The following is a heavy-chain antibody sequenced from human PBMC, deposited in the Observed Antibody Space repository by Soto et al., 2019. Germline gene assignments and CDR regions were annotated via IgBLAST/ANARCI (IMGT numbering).Heavy chain of an antibody. J-gene: IGHJ6*01. CDR2: IYYGGST. CDR1: GVPITTFY. D-gene: IGHD3-10*01. V-gene: IGHV4-59*07. Sequence: QVQLQESGPALVRPSDSLSLMCSVSGVPITTFYWSWIRQAPGKGLEYIGYIYYGGSTHYNPALKSRVTISVDTAKNEFSLNLRSVTAADTAAYYCARGQLLHYQYGLDVW. CDR3: ARGQLLHYQYGLDV.